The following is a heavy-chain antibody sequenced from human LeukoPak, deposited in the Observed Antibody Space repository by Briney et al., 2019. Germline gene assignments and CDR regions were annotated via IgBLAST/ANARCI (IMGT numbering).Heavy chain of an antibody. CDR2: IWNDGSNE. D-gene: IGHD7-27*01. J-gene: IGHJ4*02. V-gene: IGHV3-33*01. CDR1: GFTLNNYG. CDR3: ARDTKDWGSVFDH. Sequence: GGSLRLSCAASGFTLNNYGMHWVRQAPGKGLEWVAVIWNDGSNEYYADSVKGRFTISRDNSKNTLYLQMNSLRAEDAAVYYCARDTKDWGSVFDHWGQGTLVTVSS.